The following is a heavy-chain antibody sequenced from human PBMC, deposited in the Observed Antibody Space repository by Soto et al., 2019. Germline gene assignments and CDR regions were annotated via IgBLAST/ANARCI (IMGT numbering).Heavy chain of an antibody. J-gene: IGHJ4*02. D-gene: IGHD3-10*01. CDR2: INSDGTTT. CDR3: TRGGATGAGIYHFEN. V-gene: IGHV3-74*01. CDR1: GFTFTSNW. Sequence: EVQLVESGGGLVQPGGSLRLSYAASGFTFTSNWMHWVRQAPGKGLVWVSRINSDGTTTTYADSVKGRFTISRDNAKNTLYLQVNSLGDEDTAVYYCTRGGATGAGIYHFENWGQGTLVTVSS.